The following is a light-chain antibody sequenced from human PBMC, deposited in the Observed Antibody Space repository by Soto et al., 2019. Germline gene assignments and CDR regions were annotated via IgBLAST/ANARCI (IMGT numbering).Light chain of an antibody. CDR1: QSVSSN. Sequence: EIVMTQSPATLSLSPGERATLSCRASQSVSSNLAWYQQQPGQAPTLLIYGASTRATGIPARFSGSGSGTEFTLTISSLQSEDFAVYYCKQYNNWPPWTFGQGTKVEIK. CDR3: KQYNNWPPWT. V-gene: IGKV3-15*01. J-gene: IGKJ1*01. CDR2: GAS.